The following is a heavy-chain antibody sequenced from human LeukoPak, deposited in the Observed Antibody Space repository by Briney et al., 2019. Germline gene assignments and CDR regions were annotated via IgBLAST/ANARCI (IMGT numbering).Heavy chain of an antibody. J-gene: IGHJ4*02. Sequence: PGRSLRLSCAASGFTFSSYGMHWVRQAPGKGLEWVANIKQDGSEKYYVDSVKGRFTISRDNAKNSLYLQMNSLRAEDTALYYCAKPAKTDYADYWGQGTLVTVSS. V-gene: IGHV3-7*03. CDR1: GFTFSSYG. CDR2: IKQDGSEK. D-gene: IGHD1-14*01. CDR3: AKPAKTDYADY.